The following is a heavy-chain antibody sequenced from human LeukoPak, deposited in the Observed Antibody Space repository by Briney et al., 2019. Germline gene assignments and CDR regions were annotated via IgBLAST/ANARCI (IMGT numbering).Heavy chain of an antibody. J-gene: IGHJ5*02. CDR3: AKDRTLVVAATPFDP. CDR2: ISGSGGST. CDR1: GFTLSSYA. D-gene: IGHD2-15*01. Sequence: PGGSLRLSCAASGFTLSSYAMSWVRQAPGKGLEWVSAISGSGGSTYYADSVKGRFTISRDNSKNTLYLQMNSLRAEDTAVYYCAKDRTLVVAATPFDPWGQGTLVTVSS. V-gene: IGHV3-23*01.